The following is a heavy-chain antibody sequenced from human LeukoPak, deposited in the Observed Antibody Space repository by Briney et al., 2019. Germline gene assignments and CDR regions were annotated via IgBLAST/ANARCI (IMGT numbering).Heavy chain of an antibody. V-gene: IGHV4-34*01. CDR1: GGSFSGYY. J-gene: IGHJ6*02. Sequence: SETLSLTCAVYGGSFSGYYWSWVRQPPGKGLEWIGEINHSGSTNYNPSLKSRVTISVDTSKNQFSLKLSSVTAADTAVYYWARGPSGYYFLYYYYGMDVWGQGTTVTVSS. CDR2: INHSGST. CDR3: ARGPSGYYFLYYYYGMDV. D-gene: IGHD3-22*01.